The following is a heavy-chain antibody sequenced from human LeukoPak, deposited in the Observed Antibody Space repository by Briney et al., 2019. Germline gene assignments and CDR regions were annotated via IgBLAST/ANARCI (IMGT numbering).Heavy chain of an antibody. V-gene: IGHV4-59*08. D-gene: IGHD3-9*01. CDR2: IYYSGST. J-gene: IGHJ5*02. CDR1: GGSISSYY. Sequence: PSETLSLTCTVSGGSISSYYWSWIRQPPGKGLEWIGYIYYSGSTNYNPSLKSRVTISVDTSKNQFSLKLSSVTAADTAVYYCARTTCYDILTGYPDNWFDPWGQGTLVTVSS. CDR3: ARTTCYDILTGYPDNWFDP.